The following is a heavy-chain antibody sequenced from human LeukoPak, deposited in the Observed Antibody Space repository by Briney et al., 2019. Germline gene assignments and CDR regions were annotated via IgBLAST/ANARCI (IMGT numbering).Heavy chain of an antibody. D-gene: IGHD2-2*01. J-gene: IGHJ6*02. CDR2: ISYDGSNK. Sequence: GGSLRPSCAASGFTFSSYGMHWVRQAPGKGLEWVAVISYDGSNKYYAESVKGRFTISRDNSKNTLYLQMNSLRAEDTAVYYCARACPDIVVVPAATPNQIYYYGIDVWGQGTTVTVSS. V-gene: IGHV3-30*03. CDR3: ARACPDIVVVPAATPNQIYYYGIDV. CDR1: GFTFSSYG.